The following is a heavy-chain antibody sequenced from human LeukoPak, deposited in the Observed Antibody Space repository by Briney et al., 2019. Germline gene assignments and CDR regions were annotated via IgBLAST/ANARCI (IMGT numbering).Heavy chain of an antibody. CDR1: SGSISSYY. D-gene: IGHD5-12*01. V-gene: IGHV4-59*01. CDR3: ARGGGYDPYWFDP. Sequence: PSETLSLTCTVSSGSISSYYWSWIRQPPGKGLEWIGYIYYSGSTNYNPSLKSRVTISVDTSKNQFSLKLSSVTAADTAVYYCARGGGYDPYWFDPWGQGTLVTVSS. CDR2: IYYSGST. J-gene: IGHJ5*02.